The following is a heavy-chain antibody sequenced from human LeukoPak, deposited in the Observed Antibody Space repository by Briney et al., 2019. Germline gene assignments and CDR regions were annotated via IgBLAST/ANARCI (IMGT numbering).Heavy chain of an antibody. D-gene: IGHD6-13*01. CDR2: ISYDGSNK. CDR3: AGVPLIAAAGTGFDY. Sequence: GGSLRLSCAASGFTFSSYGMHWVRQAPGKGLEWVAIISYDGSNKYYADSVKGRFTISRDNSKNTLYLQMNSLRAEDTAVYFCAGVPLIAAAGTGFDYWGQGTLVTVSS. J-gene: IGHJ4*02. CDR1: GFTFSSYG. V-gene: IGHV3-30*03.